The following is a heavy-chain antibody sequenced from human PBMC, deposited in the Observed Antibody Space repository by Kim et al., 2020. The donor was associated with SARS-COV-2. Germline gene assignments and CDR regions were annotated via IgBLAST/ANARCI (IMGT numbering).Heavy chain of an antibody. Sequence: ASVKVSCKASGYTFTGYYMHWVRQAPGQGLEWMGWINPNSGGTNYAQKFQGRVTMTRDTSISTAYMELSRLRSDDTAVYYCARSPYDFWRGYYRTSQWFDPWGQGTLVTVSS. V-gene: IGHV1-2*02. CDR3: ARSPYDFWRGYYRTSQWFDP. D-gene: IGHD3-3*01. J-gene: IGHJ5*02. CDR1: GYTFTGYY. CDR2: INPNSGGT.